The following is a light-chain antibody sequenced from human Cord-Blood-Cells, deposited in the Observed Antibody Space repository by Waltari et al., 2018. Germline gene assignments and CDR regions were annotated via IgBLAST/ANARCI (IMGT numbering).Light chain of an antibody. V-gene: IGKV3-15*01. J-gene: IGKJ4*01. Sequence: EIVMTQSPATLSVSPGERATLSCRASQSVSSNLAWYQQKPGQAPRLLIYGASTRATGIPARFSGSGSGTEFTLTISSLQSEDFAVYYCQQYNNWPPSRLLFGGGTKVEIK. CDR1: QSVSSN. CDR3: QQYNNWPPSRLL. CDR2: GAS.